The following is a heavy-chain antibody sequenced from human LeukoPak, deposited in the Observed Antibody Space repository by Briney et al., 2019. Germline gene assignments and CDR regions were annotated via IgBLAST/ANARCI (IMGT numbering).Heavy chain of an antibody. CDR2: ISGSGGST. CDR1: GFTFSSYA. D-gene: IGHD6-13*01. CDR3: ATYSSSWYCFDY. V-gene: IGHV3-23*01. Sequence: GGSLRLSCAASGFTFSSYAMGWVRQAPGKGLEWVSAISGSGGSTYYADSVKGRFTISRDNSKNTLYLQMNSLRAEDTAVYYCATYSSSWYCFDYWGQGTLVTVSS. J-gene: IGHJ4*02.